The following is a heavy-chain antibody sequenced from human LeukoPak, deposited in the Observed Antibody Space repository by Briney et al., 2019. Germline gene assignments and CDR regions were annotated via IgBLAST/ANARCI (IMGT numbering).Heavy chain of an antibody. Sequence: GGSLRLSCAASGFTFSSYTMHWVRQAPGKGLEWVAVISYDGSNKYYADSVKGRFTISRDNSKNTLYLQMNSLRAEDTAVYYCARGLHYYYYGMDVWGQGTTVTVSS. CDR1: GFTFSSYT. D-gene: IGHD3-10*01. CDR2: ISYDGSNK. V-gene: IGHV3-30-3*01. CDR3: ARGLHYYYYGMDV. J-gene: IGHJ6*02.